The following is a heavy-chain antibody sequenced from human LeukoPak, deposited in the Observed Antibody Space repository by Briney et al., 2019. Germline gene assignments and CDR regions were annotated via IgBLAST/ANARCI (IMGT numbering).Heavy chain of an antibody. J-gene: IGHJ5*02. CDR1: GFTFSAYA. D-gene: IGHD6-19*01. CDR2: IEASGGAT. V-gene: IGHV3-23*01. CDR3: AKGSGSGWYGWFAP. Sequence: GGSLRLSCAASGFTFSAYAMYWVRQAPGKGLEWVSSIEASGGATYYADSVKGRFTISRDNSRNTFHLQMNSLRAEDTAVYYCAKGSGSGWYGWFAPWGQGTLVTVSS.